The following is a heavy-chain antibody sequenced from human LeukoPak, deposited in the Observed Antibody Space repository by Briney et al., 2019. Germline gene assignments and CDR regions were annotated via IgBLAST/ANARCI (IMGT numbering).Heavy chain of an antibody. CDR3: ARQDSSGYCDY. D-gene: IGHD3-22*01. J-gene: IGHJ4*02. CDR1: GGSISSSSYY. V-gene: IGHV4-39*01. Sequence: SETLSLTCTVSGGSISSSSYYWGWIRQPPGKGLEWIGSIYYSGSAYYNPSLKSRVTISVDTSKNQFSLKLSSVTAADTAVYYCARQDSSGYCDYWGQGTLVTVSS. CDR2: IYYSGSA.